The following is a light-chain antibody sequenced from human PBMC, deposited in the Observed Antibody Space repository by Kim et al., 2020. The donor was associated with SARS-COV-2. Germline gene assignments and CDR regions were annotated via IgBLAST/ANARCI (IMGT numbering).Light chain of an antibody. Sequence: QSALTQPRSVSASPGQSVTISCTGTSSDVGGHDSVSWYQQHPGKGPKLVIYDVSKRPSGVPDRFSDSLSGNTASLTISGLQVDDEADYHCCSYAGSYTWVFGGGTKVTVL. CDR2: DVS. J-gene: IGLJ3*02. CDR1: SSDVGGHDS. CDR3: CSYAGSYTWV. V-gene: IGLV2-11*01.